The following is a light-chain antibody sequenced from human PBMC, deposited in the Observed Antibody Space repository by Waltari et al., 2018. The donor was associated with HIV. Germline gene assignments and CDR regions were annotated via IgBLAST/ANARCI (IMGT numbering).Light chain of an antibody. CDR2: NVN. Sequence: QSALTQPASVSGSPGQSISLPCIGSTGDLGAYNYASWYQQHPGKAPRLIIYNVNYRPSGVSHRFSGSKSGNTASLTISGLQAEDEAVYHCSSYTSSDTQIFGGGTKVTVL. CDR3: SSYTSSDTQI. CDR1: TGDLGAYNY. V-gene: IGLV2-14*03. J-gene: IGLJ2*01.